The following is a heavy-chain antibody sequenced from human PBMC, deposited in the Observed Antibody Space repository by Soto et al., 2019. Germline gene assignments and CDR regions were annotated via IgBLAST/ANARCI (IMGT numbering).Heavy chain of an antibody. D-gene: IGHD2-15*01. J-gene: IGHJ4*02. CDR3: ASLDATSPSLDY. Sequence: PVGSLRLSCAASGFKFSNYAMSWVRQAPGKGLEWVAVISYDGSNKYYADSVKGRFTISRDNSKNTLYLQMNSLRAEDTAVYYCASLDATSPSLDYWGQGTLVTVSS. CDR1: GFKFSNYA. V-gene: IGHV3-30-3*01. CDR2: ISYDGSNK.